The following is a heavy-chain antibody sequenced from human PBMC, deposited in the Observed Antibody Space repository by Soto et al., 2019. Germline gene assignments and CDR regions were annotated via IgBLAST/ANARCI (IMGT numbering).Heavy chain of an antibody. CDR2: IYYSGST. CDR3: ARDAGYDSSGYPFDY. D-gene: IGHD3-22*01. Sequence: SETLSLTCTVSGGSISSGDYYWSWIRQPPGKGLEWIGYIYYSGSTYYNPSLKSRVTISVDTSKNQFSLKLSSVTAADTAVYYCARDAGYDSSGYPFDYWGQGTLVTVSS. CDR1: GGSISSGDYY. J-gene: IGHJ4*02. V-gene: IGHV4-30-4*01.